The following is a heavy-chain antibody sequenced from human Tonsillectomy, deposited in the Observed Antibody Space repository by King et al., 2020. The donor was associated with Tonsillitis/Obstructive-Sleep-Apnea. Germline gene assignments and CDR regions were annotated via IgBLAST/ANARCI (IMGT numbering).Heavy chain of an antibody. D-gene: IGHD1-1*01. CDR1: GFTFGDFG. J-gene: IGHJ4*02. V-gene: IGHV3-49*04. Sequence: VQLVESGGGLVQPGRSLRLSCTASGFTFGDFGMSWVRQAPGKGLEGVGFIRSKAYGGTKEYAASVKGRSTSSRDDSKSIAYLQMNSLKTEDTAVYYLGVVLGTPWYYFDYWGQGTLVTVSS. CDR2: IRSKAYGGTK. CDR3: GVVLGTPWYYFDY.